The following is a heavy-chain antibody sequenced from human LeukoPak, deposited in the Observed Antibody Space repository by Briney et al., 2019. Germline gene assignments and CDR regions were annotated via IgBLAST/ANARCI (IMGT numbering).Heavy chain of an antibody. V-gene: IGHV1-2*02. CDR3: ARPQDYGSENNWFDP. CDR2: INPNSGGT. CDR1: GYTFTGYY. D-gene: IGHD3-10*01. J-gene: IGHJ5*02. Sequence: ASVKVSCKASGYTFTGYYMHWVRQAPGQGLEWMGWINPNSGGTNYAQKLQGRVTMTTDTSTSTAYMELRSLRSDDTAVYYCARPQDYGSENNWFDPWGQGTLVTVSS.